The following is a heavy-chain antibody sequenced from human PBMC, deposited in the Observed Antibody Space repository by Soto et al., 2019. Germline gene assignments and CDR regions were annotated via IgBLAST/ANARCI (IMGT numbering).Heavy chain of an antibody. CDR1: GGSISSSSYY. J-gene: IGHJ4*02. D-gene: IGHD5-18*01. CDR3: ARGGWYSYGYGRFDY. Sequence: PSETLSLTCTVSGGSISSSSYYWSWIRQPPGKGLEWIGYIYHSGSPYYNPSLKSRVTISVDTSKNQFSLKLSSVTAADTAVYYCARGGWYSYGYGRFDYWGQGTLVTVSS. CDR2: IYHSGSP. V-gene: IGHV4-30-2*05.